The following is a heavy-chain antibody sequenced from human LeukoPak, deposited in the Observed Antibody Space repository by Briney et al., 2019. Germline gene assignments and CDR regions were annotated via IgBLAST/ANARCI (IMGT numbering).Heavy chain of an antibody. Sequence: GGSLRLSCAASGFTFRSYAMSWVRQAPGKGLEWVSAISGSGGSTYYADSVKGRFTISRDNSKNTLYLQMNSLRAEDTAVYYCAKVPAFIVVVEYFDYWGQGTLVTVSS. CDR1: GFTFRSYA. CDR3: AKVPAFIVVVEYFDY. J-gene: IGHJ4*02. V-gene: IGHV3-23*01. CDR2: ISGSGGST. D-gene: IGHD2-21*01.